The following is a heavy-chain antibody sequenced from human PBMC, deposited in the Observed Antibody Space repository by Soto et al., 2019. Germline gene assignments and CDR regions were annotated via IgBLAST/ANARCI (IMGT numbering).Heavy chain of an antibody. D-gene: IGHD7-27*01. J-gene: IGHJ4*02. V-gene: IGHV2-5*02. CDR3: ARTSVNWGSRGLVDY. CDR2: LYWADDK. Sequence: QITLKESGPTLVKPTQTLTLTCTFSGFSLSTSGVGVGWIRQPPGKALEWLAFLYWADDKRYSPSLTSRLTITKDTSKNKVLLTMTNMDPVDTATYYCARTSVNWGSRGLVDYWGQGTLVTVAS. CDR1: GFSLSTSGVG.